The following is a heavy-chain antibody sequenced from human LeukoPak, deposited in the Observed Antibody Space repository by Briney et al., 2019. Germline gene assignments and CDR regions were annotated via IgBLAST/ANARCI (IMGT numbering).Heavy chain of an antibody. CDR3: ARVRYYYDSSGQGAFDI. J-gene: IGHJ3*02. D-gene: IGHD3-22*01. CDR1: GFTFTDYY. Sequence: GGSLRLSCEASGFTFTDYYMSWIRQAPGKGLEWLSYITSSGRSIHYADSVKGRITISRDNAKNSLYLQMNSLRAEDTAVYYCARVRYYYDSSGQGAFDIWGQGTMVTVSS. V-gene: IGHV3-11*04. CDR2: ITSSGRSI.